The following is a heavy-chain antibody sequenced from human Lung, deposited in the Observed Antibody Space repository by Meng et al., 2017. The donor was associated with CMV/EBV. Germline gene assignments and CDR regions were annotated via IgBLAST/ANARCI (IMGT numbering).Heavy chain of an antibody. Sequence: ESXKISXAASGFTFSSYAMSWVRQAPGKGLEWVSAISGSGGSTYYADSVKGRFTISRDNSKNTLYLQMNSLRAEDTAVYYCAKDKIFGVTLDYWGQGTLVXVSS. J-gene: IGHJ4*02. CDR2: ISGSGGST. CDR3: AKDKIFGVTLDY. V-gene: IGHV3-23*01. CDR1: GFTFSSYA. D-gene: IGHD3-3*01.